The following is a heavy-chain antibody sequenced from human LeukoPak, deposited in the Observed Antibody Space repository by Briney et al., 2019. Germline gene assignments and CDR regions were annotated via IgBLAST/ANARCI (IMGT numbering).Heavy chain of an antibody. CDR3: ATDGPNYNIDH. V-gene: IGHV3-30*02. CDR1: GFTFSTYG. J-gene: IGHJ4*02. D-gene: IGHD3-9*01. Sequence: GGSLRLSCGASGFTFSTYGMHWVRQAPGKGLEWVAMIRYDGSNKYYADFVKGRFTISRDNSKNTMYLQMDSLRAEDTAVYYCATDGPNYNIDHWGQGILVTVSS. CDR2: IRYDGSNK.